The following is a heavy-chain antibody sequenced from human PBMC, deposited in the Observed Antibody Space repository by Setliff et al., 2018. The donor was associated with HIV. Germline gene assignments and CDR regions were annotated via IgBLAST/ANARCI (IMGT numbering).Heavy chain of an antibody. J-gene: IGHJ4*02. CDR1: GYSITSGYY. CDR2: MHDGGTP. V-gene: IGHV4-38-2*02. Sequence: KLSETLSLTCAVSGYSITSGYYWGWIRQPAGKGLEWIGNMHDGGTPHYNPSLKSRVTVSLDTSRNQFSLRLTSVTAADTAVYFCAREPDYWSQGTLVTVSS. CDR3: AREPDY.